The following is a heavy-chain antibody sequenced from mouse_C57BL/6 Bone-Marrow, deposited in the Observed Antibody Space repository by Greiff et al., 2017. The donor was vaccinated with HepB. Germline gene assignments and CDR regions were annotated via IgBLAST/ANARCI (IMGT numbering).Heavy chain of an antibody. V-gene: IGHV1-69*01. J-gene: IGHJ2*01. CDR2: IDPSDSYT. D-gene: IGHD1-1*01. CDR3: ARLEYGSSYGY. Sequence: QVQLQQPGAELVMPGASVKLSCKASGYTFTSYWMHWVKQRPGQGLEWIGEIDPSDSYTNYNQKFKGKSTLTVDKSSSTAYMQLSSLTSEYSAVYYCARLEYGSSYGYWGQGTTLTVSS. CDR1: GYTFTSYW.